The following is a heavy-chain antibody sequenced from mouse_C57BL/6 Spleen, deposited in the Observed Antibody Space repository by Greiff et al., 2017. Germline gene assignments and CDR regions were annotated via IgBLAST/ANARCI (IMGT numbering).Heavy chain of an antibody. CDR2: IRNKANGYTT. CDR3: ARLTQATSYFDY. D-gene: IGHD3-2*02. Sequence: EVMLVESGGGLVQPGGSLSLSCAASGFTFTDYYMSWVRQPPGKALEWLGFIRNKANGYTTEYSASVKGRFTISRDNSQSILYLQMNALRAEDSATYYCARLTQATSYFDYWGQGTTLTVSS. J-gene: IGHJ2*01. V-gene: IGHV7-3*01. CDR1: GFTFTDYY.